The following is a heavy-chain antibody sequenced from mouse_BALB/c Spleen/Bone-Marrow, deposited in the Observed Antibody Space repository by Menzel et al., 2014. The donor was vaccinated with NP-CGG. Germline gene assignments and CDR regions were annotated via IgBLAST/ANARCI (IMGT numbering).Heavy chain of an antibody. V-gene: IGHV7-3*02. D-gene: IGHD1-1*01. CDR1: GFTFTDYY. J-gene: IGHJ2*01. CDR2: IRNKANGYTT. Sequence: EVKVVESGGGLVQPGGSLRLSCATSGFTFTDYYMSWVRQPPGKALEWLGFIRNKANGYTTEYSASVKGRFTISRDNSQSILYLQMNTLRAEDSATYYCARGDYGRGYWGQGTTLTVSS. CDR3: ARGDYGRGY.